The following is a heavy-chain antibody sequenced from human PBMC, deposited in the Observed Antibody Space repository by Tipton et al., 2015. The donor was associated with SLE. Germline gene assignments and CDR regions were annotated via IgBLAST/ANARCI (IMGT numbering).Heavy chain of an antibody. V-gene: IGHV4-59*11. J-gene: IGHJ3*02. D-gene: IGHD6-19*01. Sequence: TLSLTCTVPGGSISSHYWSWIRQPPGKGLEWIGYIYYSGSTNYNPSLKSRVTISVDTSKNQFSLKLSSVTAADTAVYYCARVGSGWYTSAFDIWGQGTMVTVSS. CDR2: IYYSGST. CDR3: ARVGSGWYTSAFDI. CDR1: GGSISSHY.